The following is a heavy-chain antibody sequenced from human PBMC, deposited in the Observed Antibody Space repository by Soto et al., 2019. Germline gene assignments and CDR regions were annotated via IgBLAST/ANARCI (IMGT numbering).Heavy chain of an antibody. CDR1: GFTFSSYA. D-gene: IGHD3-10*01. J-gene: IGHJ4*02. CDR3: VLWPPYYFDY. CDR2: ISGSGGST. Sequence: EVQLLESGGGLVQPGGSLRLSCAASGFTFSSYAMSWVRQAPGKGLEWVSAISGSGGSTYYADSVKGRFTISRDNSKNTLYLQMTSLRAEATAVYYCVLWPPYYFDYWGQGTLVTVSS. V-gene: IGHV3-23*01.